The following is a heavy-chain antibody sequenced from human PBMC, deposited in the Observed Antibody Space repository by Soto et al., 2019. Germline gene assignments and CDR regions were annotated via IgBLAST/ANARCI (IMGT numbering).Heavy chain of an antibody. V-gene: IGHV1-8*01. J-gene: IGHJ3*02. D-gene: IGHD3-3*01. Sequence: ASVKVSCKASGYTFTSYDINWVRQATGQGLEWMGWMNPNSGNTGYAQKFKGRVTMTRNTSISTAYMELSSLRSEDTAVYYCASPARNYDFWSGYSFDIWGQGTMVTVSS. CDR2: MNPNSGNT. CDR3: ASPARNYDFWSGYSFDI. CDR1: GYTFTSYD.